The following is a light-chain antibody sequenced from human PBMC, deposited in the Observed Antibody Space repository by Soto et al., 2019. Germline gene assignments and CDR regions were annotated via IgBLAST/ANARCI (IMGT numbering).Light chain of an antibody. Sequence: EIVLTQSPATLSLSPGERATLFCRASQNVSSYLAWYQQKPGQAPRLLIYDASNRATGIPARFSGSGSGTDFTLTISSLEPEDFAVYYCQQRSNWPLTFGGGTKVEIE. CDR1: QNVSSY. CDR2: DAS. CDR3: QQRSNWPLT. V-gene: IGKV3-11*01. J-gene: IGKJ4*01.